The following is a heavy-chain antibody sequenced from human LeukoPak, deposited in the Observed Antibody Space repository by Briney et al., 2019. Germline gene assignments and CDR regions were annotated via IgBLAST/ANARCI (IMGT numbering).Heavy chain of an antibody. V-gene: IGHV1-18*01. CDR3: ARDKAVTTEVTQYFQL. CDR1: GYTFTNYG. D-gene: IGHD4-11*01. J-gene: IGHJ1*01. Sequence: ASVNVSCKASGYTFTNYGVSWVRQAPGQGREWMGWISDYNGYTNYAQKFQFRVTMTTDTSTSTAYMELRSLTSDDTAVYYCARDKAVTTEVTQYFQLWGQGTLVTVSS. CDR2: ISDYNGYT.